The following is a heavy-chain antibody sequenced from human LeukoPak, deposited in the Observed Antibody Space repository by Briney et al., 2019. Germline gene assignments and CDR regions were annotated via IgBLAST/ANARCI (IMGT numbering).Heavy chain of an antibody. CDR3: ARAKYTTLPSAFDV. CDR1: GGSISSDY. CDR2: IYISGNA. V-gene: IGHV4-4*07. Sequence: PSETLSLTCTVSGGSISSDYWTWIRQPAGKGLEWIGRIYISGNAYYNPSPKSRVTMSLDTSKNRFSLNLSSVTAADTAVYYCARAKYTTLPSAFDVWGQGTMVTVSS. D-gene: IGHD1-1*01. J-gene: IGHJ3*01.